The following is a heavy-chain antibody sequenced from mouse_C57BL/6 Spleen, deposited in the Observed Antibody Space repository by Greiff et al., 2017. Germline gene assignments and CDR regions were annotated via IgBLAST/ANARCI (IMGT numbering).Heavy chain of an antibody. Sequence: QVQLQQSGAELVKPGASVKISCKASGYTFTDYYINWVKQRPGQGLEWIGKIGPGSGSTYYNEQFKGKATLTADKSSSTAYMQLSSLTSEDAAVYICERSKGYYPFDYWSKGTTLTVSS. CDR2: IGPGSGST. CDR3: ERSKGYYPFDY. V-gene: IGHV1-77*01. J-gene: IGHJ2*01. D-gene: IGHD1-1*01. CDR1: GYTFTDYY.